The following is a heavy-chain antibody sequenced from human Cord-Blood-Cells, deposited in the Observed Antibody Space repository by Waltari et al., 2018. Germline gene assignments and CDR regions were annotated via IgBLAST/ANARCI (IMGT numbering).Heavy chain of an antibody. CDR3: ARGWGHIVVVTAPYFDY. Sequence: QVQLVESGGGVVQPGRSLRLSCAASGFTVSSYATHWVRQAPGKGLEWVAVISYDGSNKYYADSVKGRFTISRDNSKNTLYLQMNSLRAEDTAVYYCARGWGHIVVVTAPYFDYWGQGTLVTVSS. V-gene: IGHV3-30*04. CDR2: ISYDGSNK. CDR1: GFTVSSYA. J-gene: IGHJ4*02. D-gene: IGHD2-21*02.